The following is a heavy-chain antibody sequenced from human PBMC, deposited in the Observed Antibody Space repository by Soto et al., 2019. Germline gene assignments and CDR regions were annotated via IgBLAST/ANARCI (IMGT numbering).Heavy chain of an antibody. D-gene: IGHD5-18*01. CDR3: ATVPDPAMVMVDYYGMDV. CDR1: GYTFTSYG. CDR2: ISAYNGNT. V-gene: IGHV1-18*01. J-gene: IGHJ6*02. Sequence: GASVKVSCKASGYTFTSYGISWVRQAPGQGLEWMGWISAYNGNTNYAQKLQGRVTTTTDTSTSTAYMELRSLRSDDTAVYYCATVPDPAMVMVDYYGMDVWGQGTTVTVSS.